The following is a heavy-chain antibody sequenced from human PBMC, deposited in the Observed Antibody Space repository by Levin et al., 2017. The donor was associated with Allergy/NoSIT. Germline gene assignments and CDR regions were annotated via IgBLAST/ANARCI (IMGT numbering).Heavy chain of an antibody. V-gene: IGHV1-8*01. CDR2: MNPNSGNT. Sequence: GESLKISCKTSGYTFNSYDIAWVRQAAGQGPEWMGWMNPNSGNTGYALQFRGRVSMTSDSSITTAYMELTSLESEDTAVYYCARAIRYQLLMEYWGQGTLVTVSS. D-gene: IGHD2-2*01. CDR3: ARAIRYQLLMEY. J-gene: IGHJ4*02. CDR1: GYTFNSYD.